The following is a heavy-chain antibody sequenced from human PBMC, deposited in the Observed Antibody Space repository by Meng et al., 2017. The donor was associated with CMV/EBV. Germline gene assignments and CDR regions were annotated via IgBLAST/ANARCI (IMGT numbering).Heavy chain of an antibody. V-gene: IGHV3-7*01. CDR2: IKQDGSEK. D-gene: IGHD2-2*01. CDR3: ARAPIYCSSTSCYGEGGMDV. Sequence: GGSLRLSCAASGFTFSSYWMSWVRQAPGKGLEWVANIKQDGSEKYYVDSVKGRFTISRDNAKNSLYLQMNSLRAEDTAVYYCARAPIYCSSTSCYGEGGMDVWGQGTTVTVSS. J-gene: IGHJ6*02. CDR1: GFTFSSYW.